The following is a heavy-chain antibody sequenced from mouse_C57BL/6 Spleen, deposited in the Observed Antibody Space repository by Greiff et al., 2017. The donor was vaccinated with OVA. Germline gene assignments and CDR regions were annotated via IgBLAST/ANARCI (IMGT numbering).Heavy chain of an antibody. CDR2: IYPGDGDT. V-gene: IGHV1-82*01. Sequence: VKLQESGPELVKPGASVKISCKASGYAFSSSWMNWVKQRPGKGLEWIGRIYPGDGDTNYNGKFKGKATLTADKSSSTAYMQLSSLTSEDSAVYFCAREEKGNAMDYWGQGTSVTVSS. CDR3: AREEKGNAMDY. J-gene: IGHJ4*01. CDR1: GYAFSSSW.